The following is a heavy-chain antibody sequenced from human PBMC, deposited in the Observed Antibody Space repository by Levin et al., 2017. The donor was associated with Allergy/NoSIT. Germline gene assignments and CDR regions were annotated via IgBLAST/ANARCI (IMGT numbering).Heavy chain of an antibody. CDR1: GGSFSGYY. V-gene: IGHV4-34*01. CDR3: ARGPTPHSSWPFFDP. D-gene: IGHD6-13*01. J-gene: IGHJ5*02. CDR2: IDHSGST. Sequence: SCAVYGGSFSGYYWSWIRQPPGKGLEWIGEIDHSGSTNYNPSLKSRVTISVDTSKNQFSLKLSSVTAADTAVYYCARGPTPHSSWPFFDPWGQGTLVTVSS.